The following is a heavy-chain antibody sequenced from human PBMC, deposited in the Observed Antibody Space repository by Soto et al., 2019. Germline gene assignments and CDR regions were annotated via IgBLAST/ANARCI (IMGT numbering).Heavy chain of an antibody. J-gene: IGHJ2*01. CDR3: ARQGDYYDSSGPKDWYFDL. V-gene: IGHV5-10-1*01. CDR2: IDPSDSYT. CDR1: GYSFTSYW. Sequence: GESLKISCKVSGYSFTSYWISWVRQMPGKGLEWMGRIDPSDSYTNYSPSFQGHVTISADKSISTAYLQWSSLKASDTAMYYCARQGDYYDSSGPKDWYFDLWGRGTLVTVSS. D-gene: IGHD3-22*01.